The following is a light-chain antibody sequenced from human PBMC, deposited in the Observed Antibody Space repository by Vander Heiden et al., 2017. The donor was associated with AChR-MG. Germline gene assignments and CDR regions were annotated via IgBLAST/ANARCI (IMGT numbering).Light chain of an antibody. V-gene: IGLV1-40*01. CDR2: GNH. CDR3: QSYDSGLSGWV. CDR1: RSNIGAGYD. J-gene: IGLJ3*02. Sequence: QSALSTPPSVSGAPRQRVTITSTGSRSNIGAGYDVHWYQQLPGTAPKLLIYGNHNRPSGVPDRFSGSKSGTSASLAISGLQTEDEGDYYCQSYDSGLSGWVFGGGTKLTVL.